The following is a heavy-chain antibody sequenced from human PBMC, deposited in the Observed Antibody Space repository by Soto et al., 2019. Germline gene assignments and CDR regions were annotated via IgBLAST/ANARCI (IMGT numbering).Heavy chain of an antibody. CDR1: GFTFNSYG. J-gene: IGHJ4*02. D-gene: IGHD2-15*01. V-gene: IGHV3-30*18. CDR3: ANTYRSGGSCYPFYFDY. Sequence: QVQLVESGGGVVQPEKSLRLSCAASGFTFNSYGMHWVRQAPGKGLEWVAVISYDGSIKYYADSVKGRFTISRDNSKNTLYLQMNSLRADDMAVYYCANTYRSGGSCYPFYFDYWGQGTLVTVSS. CDR2: ISYDGSIK.